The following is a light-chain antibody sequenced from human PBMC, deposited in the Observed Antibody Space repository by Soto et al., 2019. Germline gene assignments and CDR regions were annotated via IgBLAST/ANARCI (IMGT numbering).Light chain of an antibody. CDR3: QSYDSSLSGHVV. CDR1: SSNIGAGYD. CDR2: GNT. Sequence: QSVLTQPPSVSGAPGQRVTISCTGSSSNIGAGYDVHWYQQRPGTAPKLLIYGNTNRPSGVPDRFSGAKSGTSASLAITGLQAEDEADYYCQSYDSSLSGHVVFGGGTQLHVL. J-gene: IGLJ7*01. V-gene: IGLV1-40*01.